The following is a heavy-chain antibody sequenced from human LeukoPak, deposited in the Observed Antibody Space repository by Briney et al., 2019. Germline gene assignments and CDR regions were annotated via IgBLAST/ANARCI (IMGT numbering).Heavy chain of an antibody. J-gene: IGHJ6*04. CDR3: ARDSRGGYMDV. CDR2: ISSSGRGI. Sequence: PGGSLRLSCAASGFTFSSYEMHWVRQAPGRGLEWVSYISSSGRGIHYADSVKGRFTISRDNADNSLYLQMNSLRVEDAAVYYCARDSRGGYMDVWGKGTTVTISS. CDR1: GFTFSSYE. D-gene: IGHD3-10*01. V-gene: IGHV3-48*03.